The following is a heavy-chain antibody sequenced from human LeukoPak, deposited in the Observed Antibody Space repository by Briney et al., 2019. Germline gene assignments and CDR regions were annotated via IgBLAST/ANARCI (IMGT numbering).Heavy chain of an antibody. J-gene: IGHJ4*02. CDR1: GFTFDAHA. CDR2: IGSDGST. D-gene: IGHD6-13*01. CDR3: ARASRIGAAGLFDH. Sequence: GGSLRLSCAASGFTFDAHAMSWVRQAPGKGLEWVSGIGSDGSTHVAESVKGRFAISRDNSKNTLSLQMNSLRVEDTAIYYCARASRIGAAGLFDHWGQGTLVTVSS. V-gene: IGHV3-23*01.